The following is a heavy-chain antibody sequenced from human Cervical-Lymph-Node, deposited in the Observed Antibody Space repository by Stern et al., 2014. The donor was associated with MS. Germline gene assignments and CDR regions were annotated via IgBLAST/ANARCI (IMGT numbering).Heavy chain of an antibody. Sequence: EVQLVQSGGGLVKSGGSLKLSCAASGFTFSNAWMTWIRQAPGKGLEWVGRIKRNIDGRTTECAVPVTGRFTISRDDSISTLYLQMTGLKTEDTAIYYCTTNYGQPYWGQGTLVTVSS. J-gene: IGHJ4*02. D-gene: IGHD3-10*01. CDR1: GFTFSNAW. CDR3: TTNYGQPY. V-gene: IGHV3-15*01. CDR2: IKRNIDGRTT.